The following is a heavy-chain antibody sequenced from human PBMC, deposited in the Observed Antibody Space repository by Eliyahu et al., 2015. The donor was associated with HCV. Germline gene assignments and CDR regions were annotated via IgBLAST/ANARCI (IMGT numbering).Heavy chain of an antibody. J-gene: IGHJ4*02. CDR2: ISSSSTDT. CDR1: GFTFGXHX. CDR3: ARVTGDESFWVWGRPYYFDY. Sequence: QVQLVESGGGLVKPGGSLRLSCAASGFTFGXHXXXWRRQAPGKGLEXVSYISSSSTDTKYADSVKGRFTISRDNAKNSLYLQMNSLRAEDTAVYYCARVTGDESFWVWGRPYYFDYWGQGTLVTVSS. V-gene: IGHV3-11*06. D-gene: IGHD3-16*01.